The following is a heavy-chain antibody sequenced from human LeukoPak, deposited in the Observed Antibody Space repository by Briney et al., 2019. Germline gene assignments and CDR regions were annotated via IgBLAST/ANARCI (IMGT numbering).Heavy chain of an antibody. CDR1: GGSISSYY. CDR3: ARGSHRGYYYGMDV. J-gene: IGHJ6*02. Sequence: SETLSLTCTVSGGSISSYYWSWIRQPPGKGLEWIGYIYYSGSTNYNPSLKSRVTISVDTSKNQFSLKLSSATAADTAVYYCARGSHRGYYYGMDVWGQGTTVTVSS. V-gene: IGHV4-59*01. CDR2: IYYSGST.